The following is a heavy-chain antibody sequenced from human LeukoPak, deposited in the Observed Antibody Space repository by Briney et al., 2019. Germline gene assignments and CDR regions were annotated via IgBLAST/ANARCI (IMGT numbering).Heavy chain of an antibody. CDR1: GYTFTGYY. CDR3: ARWAQPYHYYYMDV. V-gene: IGHV1-2*02. J-gene: IGHJ6*03. CDR2: INPNTGDT. Sequence: ASVKVSCKASGYTFTGYYLHWVRQAPGQGLEWMGWINPNTGDTSYAQRFHGRVTMTTDTSTSTAYMELRSLRSDDTAVYYCARWAQPYHYYYMDVWGKGTTVTISS.